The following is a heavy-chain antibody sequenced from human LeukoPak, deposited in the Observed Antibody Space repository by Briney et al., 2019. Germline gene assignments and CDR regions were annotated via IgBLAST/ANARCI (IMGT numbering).Heavy chain of an antibody. J-gene: IGHJ4*02. V-gene: IGHV1-2*02. CDR3: ARDRGGSYSVFDY. CDR2: INPNSGGT. Sequence: ASVKISCKASGYTFTGYYMHWVRQAPGQGLEWMGWINPNSGGTNYAQKFQGRVTMTRDTSISTAYMELSRLRSDDTAVYYCARDRGGSYSVFDYWGQGTLVTDSS. CDR1: GYTFTGYY. D-gene: IGHD1-26*01.